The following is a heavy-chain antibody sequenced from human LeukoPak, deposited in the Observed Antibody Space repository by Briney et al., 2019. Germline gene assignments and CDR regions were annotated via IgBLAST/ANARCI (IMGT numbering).Heavy chain of an antibody. Sequence: AGGSVRLSCAASGFTFSSYGMHWVRPAPGKGLGRVGVISYDGSNKYYADSVKGRFTISRDNSKTTLYLQMNSLRAEDTAVYYCAKAHGVLRYFYWLPHWGQGTLVTVSS. CDR1: GFTFSSYG. CDR2: ISYDGSNK. J-gene: IGHJ5*02. D-gene: IGHD3-9*01. V-gene: IGHV3-30*18. CDR3: AKAHGVLRYFYWLPH.